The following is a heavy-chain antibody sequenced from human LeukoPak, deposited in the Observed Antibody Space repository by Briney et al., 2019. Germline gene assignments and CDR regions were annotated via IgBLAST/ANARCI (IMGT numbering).Heavy chain of an antibody. CDR2: ISGSGGST. V-gene: IGHV3-23*01. J-gene: IGHJ4*02. Sequence: GGSLRLSCAASGFTFSSYAMSWVRQAPGKGLEWVSAISGSGGSTYSADSVKGRFTISRDDSKNTLYVQMNSLRTEDTGFYYCARDVNNYFDYWGLGTLVTVSS. CDR3: ARDVNNYFDY. CDR1: GFTFSSYA.